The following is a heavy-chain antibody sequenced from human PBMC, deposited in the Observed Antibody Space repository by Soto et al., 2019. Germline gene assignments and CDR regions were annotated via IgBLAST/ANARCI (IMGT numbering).Heavy chain of an antibody. V-gene: IGHV1-69*01. CDR2: IIPIFGTA. CDR3: ARGTYYYDSSGYYRLDY. Sequence: VQLVQSGAEVKKPGSSVKVSCKASGGTFSSYAISWVRQAPGQGLEWMGGIIPIFGTANYAQKFQGRVTITADESTSTAYMELSSLRSEDTAVYYCARGTYYYDSSGYYRLDYWGQGTLVTVSS. J-gene: IGHJ4*02. CDR1: GGTFSSYA. D-gene: IGHD3-22*01.